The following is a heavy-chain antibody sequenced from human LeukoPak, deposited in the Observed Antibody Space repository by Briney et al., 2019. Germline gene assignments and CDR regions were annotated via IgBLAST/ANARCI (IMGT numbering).Heavy chain of an antibody. Sequence: PSETLSLTCTVSGGSISSYYWSWIRQPPGKGLEWIGYIYYSGSTNYNPSLKSRVTISVDTSKNQFSLKLSSVTAADTAVYYCARSDNWNDPAVIFDPSDAFDIWGQGTMVTVSS. CDR2: IYYSGST. V-gene: IGHV4-59*08. CDR1: GGSISSYY. CDR3: ARSDNWNDPAVIFDPSDAFDI. J-gene: IGHJ3*02. D-gene: IGHD1-1*01.